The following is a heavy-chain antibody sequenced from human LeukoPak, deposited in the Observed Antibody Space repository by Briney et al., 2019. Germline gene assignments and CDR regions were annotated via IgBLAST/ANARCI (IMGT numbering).Heavy chain of an antibody. CDR1: GFTFSSYS. CDR2: ISSSSSYI. D-gene: IGHD5-18*01. Sequence: GGSLRLSCAASGFTFSSYSMNWVGQAPGKGLEWVSSISSSSSYIYYADSVKGRFTISRDNAKNSLYLQMNSLRAEDTAVYYCARDCGYSYGYGYWGQGTLVSVSS. CDR3: ARDCGYSYGYGY. V-gene: IGHV3-21*01. J-gene: IGHJ4*02.